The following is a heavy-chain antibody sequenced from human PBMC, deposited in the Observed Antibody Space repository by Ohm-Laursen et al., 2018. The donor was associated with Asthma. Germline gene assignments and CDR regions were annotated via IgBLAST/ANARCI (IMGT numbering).Heavy chain of an antibody. V-gene: IGHV4-34*01. CDR1: GGSFSGYY. CDR3: ARMNPTRGSDY. Sequence: GTLSLTCAVYGGSFSGYYWSWIRQPPGKGLEWIGEINHSGSTNYNPSLKSRVTISVDTSKNQFSLKLSSVTAADTAVYYCARMNPTRGSDYWGQGTLVTVSS. J-gene: IGHJ4*02. D-gene: IGHD5-12*01. CDR2: INHSGST.